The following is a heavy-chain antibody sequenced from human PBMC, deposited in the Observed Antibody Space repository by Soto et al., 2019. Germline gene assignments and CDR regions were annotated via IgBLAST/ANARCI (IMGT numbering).Heavy chain of an antibody. CDR1: GFTFSDHY. D-gene: IGHD3-16*01. V-gene: IGHV3-11*05. CDR2: ISNSGSFT. Sequence: QVQVVESGGGLVKPGGSLRLSCAASGFTFSDHYMSWIRQAPGKGLEWVAHISNSGSFTYYAESVKGRFTISRDNANNSVHLQMNRLRAEDTAVYFCARDEDNYVSLSWFDPWGQGTRVTVSS. J-gene: IGHJ5*02. CDR3: ARDEDNYVSLSWFDP.